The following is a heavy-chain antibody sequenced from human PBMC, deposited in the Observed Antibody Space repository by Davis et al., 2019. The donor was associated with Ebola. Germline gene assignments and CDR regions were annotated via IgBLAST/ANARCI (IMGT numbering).Heavy chain of an antibody. V-gene: IGHV3-30*18. Sequence: PGGSLRLSCATSGFTFTYSGIHWVRQAPGKGLEWVAVISLDGSDTYYADSVKGRFTISRDNSKTTVDLQMNSLRPEDTALYYCAKDARGGYYYADFWGQGTLVTVSS. CDR1: GFTFTYSG. CDR3: AKDARGGYYYADF. CDR2: ISLDGSDT. J-gene: IGHJ4*02. D-gene: IGHD3-22*01.